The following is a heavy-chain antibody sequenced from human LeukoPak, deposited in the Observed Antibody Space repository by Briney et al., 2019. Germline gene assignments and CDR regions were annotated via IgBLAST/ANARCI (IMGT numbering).Heavy chain of an antibody. CDR2: INPSGGST. D-gene: IGHD6-19*01. CDR1: GYTFTSYG. Sequence: SVKVSCKASGYTFTSYGISWVRQAPGQGLEWMGIINPSGGSTSYAQKFQGRVTMTRDMSTSTVYMELSSLRSEDTAVYYCARLGWPAVAGMKIYYYYYMDVWGKGTTVTVSS. V-gene: IGHV1-46*01. J-gene: IGHJ6*03. CDR3: ARLGWPAVAGMKIYYYYYMDV.